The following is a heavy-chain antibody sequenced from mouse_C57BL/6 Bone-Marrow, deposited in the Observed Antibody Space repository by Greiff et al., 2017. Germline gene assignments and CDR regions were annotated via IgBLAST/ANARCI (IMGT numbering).Heavy chain of an antibody. Sequence: QVQLKESGAELVKPGASVKMSCKASGYTFTSYWITRVKQRPGQGLEWIGDIYPGSGSTNYNEKFKSKATLTVDTSSSTAYMQLSSLTSEDSAVYYCARVLRRYFDVWGTGTTVTVSS. J-gene: IGHJ1*03. V-gene: IGHV1-55*01. CDR3: ARVLRRYFDV. D-gene: IGHD1-1*01. CDR2: IYPGSGST. CDR1: GYTFTSYW.